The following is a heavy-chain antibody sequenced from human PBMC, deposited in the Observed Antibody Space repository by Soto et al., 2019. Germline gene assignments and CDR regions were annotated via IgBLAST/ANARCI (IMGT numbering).Heavy chain of an antibody. J-gene: IGHJ4*02. CDR2: ISSSSSYI. V-gene: IGHV3-21*01. CDR1: GFTFSSYS. CDR3: ASFYGGNPTFDY. Sequence: VQLVESGGGLVKPGGSLRLSCAASGFTFSSYSMNWVRQAPGKGLEWVSSISSSSSYIYYADSVKGRFTISRDNAKNSLYLQMNSLRAEDTAVYYCASFYGGNPTFDYWGQGTLVTVSS. D-gene: IGHD4-17*01.